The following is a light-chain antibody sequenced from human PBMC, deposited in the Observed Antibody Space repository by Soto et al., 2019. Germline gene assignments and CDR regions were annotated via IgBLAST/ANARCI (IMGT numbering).Light chain of an antibody. J-gene: IGKJ4*01. CDR3: QQYDSYPLT. CDR2: KAS. CDR1: QSISTW. V-gene: IGKV1-5*03. Sequence: DLQMTQSPSTLSESVGDIVTITCRASQSISTWLAWYQPKPGKAPKLLIYKASSLESGVPSRFSGSGSGTEFTLTISSLQPDDFATYYCQQYDSYPLTFGGGTKVEIK.